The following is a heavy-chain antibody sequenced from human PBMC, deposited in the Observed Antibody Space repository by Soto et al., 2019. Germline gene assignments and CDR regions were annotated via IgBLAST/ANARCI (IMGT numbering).Heavy chain of an antibody. J-gene: IGHJ1*01. V-gene: IGHV4-61*01. CDR1: GGSVSSGSYY. CDR3: ARGGYYEYFQH. CDR2: IYHSGST. Sequence: QGQLQESGPGLVKPSETLSLTCTVSGGSVSSGSYYWSWMRQLPGKGLEWIAYIYHSGSTNYNPALKSRVTISVDTSKNQVSLKLSSVTAADTAVYYCARGGYYEYFQHWGQGTLVTVSS. D-gene: IGHD5-18*01.